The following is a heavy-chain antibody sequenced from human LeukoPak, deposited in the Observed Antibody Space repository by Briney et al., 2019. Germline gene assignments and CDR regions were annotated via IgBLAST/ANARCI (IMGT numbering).Heavy chain of an antibody. V-gene: IGHV1-46*01. Sequence: ASVKVSCKASGYSFINYYMHWVRQAPGQGLEWMGIINPSGGSTSYEQKFQGRVTMTRDTSTSTVFLELSSLRSEDTAVYYCAKEGSQFESPDVWGKGTTVTVSS. CDR2: INPSGGST. CDR1: GYSFINYY. J-gene: IGHJ6*04. CDR3: AKEGSQFESPDV. D-gene: IGHD5-24*01.